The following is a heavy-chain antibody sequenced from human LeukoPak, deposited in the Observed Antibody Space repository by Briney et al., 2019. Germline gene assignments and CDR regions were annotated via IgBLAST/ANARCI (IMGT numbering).Heavy chain of an antibody. CDR1: GFTFSSYA. CDR2: ISSSSTYI. D-gene: IGHD6-19*01. CDR3: ARAGSGWYEN. V-gene: IGHV3-21*01. Sequence: GGSLRLSCAASGFTFSSYAMSWVRQAPGKGLEWVSSISSSSTYIYYADAVKGRFAISRDNAKNSVYLQMNSLRADDTAVYYCARAGSGWYENWGQGVLVTVSS. J-gene: IGHJ4*02.